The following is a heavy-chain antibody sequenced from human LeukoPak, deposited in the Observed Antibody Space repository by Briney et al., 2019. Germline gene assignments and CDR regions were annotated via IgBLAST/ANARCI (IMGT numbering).Heavy chain of an antibody. J-gene: IGHJ4*02. Sequence: SETLPLTCAVYGGSFSGYYWSWIRQPPGKGLEWIGEINHSGSTNYNPSLKSRVTISVDTSKNQFSLKLSSVTAADTAVYYCARVPMDFWSGYSLGRFDYWGQGTLVTVSS. CDR1: GGSFSGYY. CDR3: ARVPMDFWSGYSLGRFDY. CDR2: INHSGST. D-gene: IGHD3-3*01. V-gene: IGHV4-34*01.